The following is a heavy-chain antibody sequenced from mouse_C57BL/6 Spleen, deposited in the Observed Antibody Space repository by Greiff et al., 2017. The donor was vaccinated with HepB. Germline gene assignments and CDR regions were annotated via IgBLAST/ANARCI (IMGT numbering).Heavy chain of an antibody. CDR1: GYTFTSYW. J-gene: IGHJ3*01. V-gene: IGHV1-69*01. CDR3: ARGDGSSPFAY. Sequence: VQLQQSGAELVMPGASVKLSCKASGYTFTSYWMHWVKQRPGQGLEWIGEIDPSDSYTNYNQKFKGKSTLTVDKSSSTAYMQLSSLTSEDSAVYSCARGDGSSPFAYWGHGTLVTVSA. CDR2: IDPSDSYT. D-gene: IGHD1-1*01.